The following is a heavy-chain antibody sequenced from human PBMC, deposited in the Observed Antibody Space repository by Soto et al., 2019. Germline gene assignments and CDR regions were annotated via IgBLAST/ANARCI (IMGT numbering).Heavy chain of an antibody. V-gene: IGHV3-53*01. CDR2: IYSGGST. CDR3: ARELLTGNDAFDI. D-gene: IGHD7-27*01. CDR1: GFTVSSNY. J-gene: IGHJ3*02. Sequence: GGSLRLSCAASGFTVSSNYMSWVRQAPGKGLEWVSVIYSGGSTYYADSGKGRFTISRDNSKNTLYLQMNSLRAEDTAVYYCARELLTGNDAFDIWGQGTMGTVSS.